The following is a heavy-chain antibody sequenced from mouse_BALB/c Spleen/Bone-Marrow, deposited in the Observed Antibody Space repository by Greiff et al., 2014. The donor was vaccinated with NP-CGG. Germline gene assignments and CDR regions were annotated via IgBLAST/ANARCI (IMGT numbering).Heavy chain of an antibody. CDR2: IDPANGNT. J-gene: IGHJ1*01. CDR3: ASYRYAWYFDV. V-gene: IGHV14-3*02. Sequence: VQLKQSGAELVKPGASVKLSCTASGFNIKDTYMHWVKQRPAQGLEWIGRIDPANGNTKYDPKFQGKATITADTSSNTAYLQLSSLTSEDTAVYYCASYRYAWYFDVWGAGTTVTVSS. CDR1: GFNIKDTY. D-gene: IGHD2-14*01.